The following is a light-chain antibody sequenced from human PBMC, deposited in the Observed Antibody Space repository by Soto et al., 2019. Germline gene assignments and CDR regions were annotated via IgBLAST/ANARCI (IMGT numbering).Light chain of an antibody. J-gene: IGKJ1*01. CDR2: KAS. CDR1: QGVSSW. Sequence: DIQMTQSPSSVSASVGDRCTITCWASQGVSSWLAWFQQKPGKAPKFLIYKASTLKSGVPSRFSGSGSGTEFTLTISSLQPDDFATYYCQHYNSYSEAFGQGTKVDIK. V-gene: IGKV1-5*03. CDR3: QHYNSYSEA.